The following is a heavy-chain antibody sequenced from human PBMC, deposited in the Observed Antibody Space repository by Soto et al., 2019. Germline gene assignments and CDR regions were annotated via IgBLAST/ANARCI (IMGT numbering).Heavy chain of an antibody. Sequence: QLQLQESGPGLVKPSETLSLTCSVSGDSINSDKYYWGWIRQPPGKGLGWIGSIYFRGNTYYNLSLQTRVTISLDKSKSQFSLKLSSVTAADSAVYFCARLEGLATISYYFDFWGQGALVTVSS. J-gene: IGHJ4*02. V-gene: IGHV4-39*01. CDR3: ARLEGLATISYYFDF. CDR2: IYFRGNT. CDR1: GDSINSDKYY. D-gene: IGHD3-9*01.